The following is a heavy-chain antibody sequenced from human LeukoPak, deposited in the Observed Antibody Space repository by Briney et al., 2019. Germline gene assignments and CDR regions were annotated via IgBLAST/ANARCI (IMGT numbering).Heavy chain of an antibody. V-gene: IGHV4-31*03. CDR3: ARGSGPITMIGVLDY. Sequence: PSETLSLTCTVSGGSISSGGYYWSWIRQHPGKGLEWIGYNYYSESTYYNPSLKSRVTISVDTSKNQFSLKLSSVTAADTAVYYCARGSGPITMIGVLDYWGQGTLVTVSS. CDR1: GGSISSGGYY. CDR2: NYYSEST. J-gene: IGHJ4*02. D-gene: IGHD3-22*01.